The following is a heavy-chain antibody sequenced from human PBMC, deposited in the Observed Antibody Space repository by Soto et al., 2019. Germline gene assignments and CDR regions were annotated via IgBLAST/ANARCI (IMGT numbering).Heavy chain of an antibody. V-gene: IGHV1-69*06. Sequence: QVQLVQSGAEVKKPGSSVKVSCEASGDTFSNYAVNWMRQAPGQGLEWMGGIIHTFGTPDYAQKFQGRVTITADTSATTAYVEVSRLRSEDTAVYYCARGIGVAEPNNYYYGMDVWGQGTTVTVSS. D-gene: IGHD3-3*01. CDR3: ARGIGVAEPNNYYYGMDV. CDR2: IIHTFGTP. CDR1: GDTFSNYA. J-gene: IGHJ6*02.